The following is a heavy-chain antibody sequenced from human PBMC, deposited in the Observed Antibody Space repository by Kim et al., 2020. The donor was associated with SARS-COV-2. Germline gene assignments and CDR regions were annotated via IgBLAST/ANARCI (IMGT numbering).Heavy chain of an antibody. D-gene: IGHD3-16*01. J-gene: IGHJ6*02. V-gene: IGHV3-23*01. CDR3: AKSNVDVLGYYSMFV. CDR1: GFTFNTYA. Sequence: GGSLRLSCGASGFTFNTYAMAWVRQAPGKVLEWVSSISLSGTSTYYADSVKGRFTMSRDNPQNTLYLQMSSLRAEDTATYYCAKSNVDVLGYYSMFVWG. CDR2: ISLSGTST.